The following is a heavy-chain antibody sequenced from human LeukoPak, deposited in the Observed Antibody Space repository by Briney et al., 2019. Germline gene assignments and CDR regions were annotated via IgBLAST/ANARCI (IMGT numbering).Heavy chain of an antibody. Sequence: SETLSLTCAVYGGSFSGFYWSWIRQPPGKGLEWIAYIYYSGSTNHNPSLKSRVTISVETSKNQFSLKLSSVTAADTAVYYCARVGDHGSHFDNWGQGTLVTVSS. V-gene: IGHV4-59*01. D-gene: IGHD4-17*01. CDR3: ARVGDHGSHFDN. CDR1: GGSFSGFY. J-gene: IGHJ4*02. CDR2: IYYSGST.